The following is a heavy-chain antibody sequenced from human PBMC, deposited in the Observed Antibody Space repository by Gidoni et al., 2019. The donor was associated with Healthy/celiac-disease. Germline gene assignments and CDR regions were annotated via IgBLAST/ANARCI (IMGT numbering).Heavy chain of an antibody. CDR3: AKDAAAGTYFDY. V-gene: IGHV3-23*01. CDR1: GFTFSSYA. CDR2: ISGSGGST. D-gene: IGHD6-13*01. Sequence: EVQLLESGGGLVQPGGSLRLPCAASGFTFSSYAMSWVRQAPGKGLGWFSAISGSGGSTYYADSVKGRFTISRDNSKNTLYLQMNSLRAEDTAVYYCAKDAAAGTYFDYWGQGTLVTVSS. J-gene: IGHJ4*02.